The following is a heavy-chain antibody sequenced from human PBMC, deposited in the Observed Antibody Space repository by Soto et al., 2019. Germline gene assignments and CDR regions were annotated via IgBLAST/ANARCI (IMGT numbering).Heavy chain of an antibody. CDR3: ARGSLIFGVVNVWFDP. CDR2: IIPIFGTA. CDR1: GVTFSRSA. J-gene: IGHJ5*02. Sequence: GASVKVSCKASGVTFSRSAISWVRQAPGQGLEWMGGIIPIFGTANYAQKFQGRVTITTDKSTSTAYMELSSLRSEDTAVYYCARGSLIFGVVNVWFDPGGQGTQVTV. V-gene: IGHV1-69*05. D-gene: IGHD3-3*01.